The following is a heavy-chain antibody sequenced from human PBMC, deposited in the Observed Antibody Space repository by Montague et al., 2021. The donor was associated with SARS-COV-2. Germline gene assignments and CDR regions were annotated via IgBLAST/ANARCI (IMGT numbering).Heavy chain of an antibody. D-gene: IGHD6-19*01. J-gene: IGHJ4*02. Sequence: TLSLTCTVSGGSISSSSYYWSWIRQPAGKGLEWIGRIYTSGSTNYNPSLKSRVTISIDTSKKQFSLKLSSVAAADTAVYYCARAVYTGGWYGVNYFDYWGQGTLVTVSS. V-gene: IGHV4-61*02. CDR2: IYTSGST. CDR1: GGSISSSSYY. CDR3: ARAVYTGGWYGVNYFDY.